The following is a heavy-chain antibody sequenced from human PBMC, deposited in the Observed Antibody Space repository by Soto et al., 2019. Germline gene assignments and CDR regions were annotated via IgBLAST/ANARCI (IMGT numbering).Heavy chain of an antibody. J-gene: IGHJ4*02. Sequence: PSETLSLTCAVSGGSFSSSDWWSWVRQPPGKGLEWIGQIYHGESTNYNPSLWNRVTISVDKSKNHFSLRLTSVTAADTAVYFCARLFRDVYNAVEYWGQGALVTVSS. CDR3: ARLFRDVYNAVEY. CDR1: GGSFSSSDW. V-gene: IGHV4-4*02. CDR2: IYHGEST. D-gene: IGHD3-3*01.